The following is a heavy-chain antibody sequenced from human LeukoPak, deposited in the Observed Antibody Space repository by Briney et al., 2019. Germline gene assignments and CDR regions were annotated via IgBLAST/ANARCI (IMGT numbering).Heavy chain of an antibody. CDR1: GFTFSSYW. CDR3: ARGNGDGNYYYYYYMDV. V-gene: IGHV3-7*01. CDR2: IKQDGSDK. Sequence: PGGSLRLSCAASGFTFSSYWMSWVRQAPGKGLEWVANIKQDGSDKYYVDSVKGRFTISRDNAKNSLYLQMNSLRAEDTAVYYCARGNGDGNYYYYYYMDVWGKGTTVTVSS. D-gene: IGHD4-17*01. J-gene: IGHJ6*03.